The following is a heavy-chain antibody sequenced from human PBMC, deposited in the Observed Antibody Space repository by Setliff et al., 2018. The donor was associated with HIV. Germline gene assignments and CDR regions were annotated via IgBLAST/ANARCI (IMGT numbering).Heavy chain of an antibody. V-gene: IGHV3-21*06. CDR1: GFTFSIYP. CDR3: ARDSGPYHDYVWGTYRPIYFQH. Sequence: GGSLRLSCAASGFTFSIYPMSWVRQAPGKGLEWVSSISSGGGYIYYADSVKGRFTISRDSTKNSLYLQMNSLRAEDTAVYYCARDSGPYHDYVWGTYRPIYFQHWGQGTLVTVSS. J-gene: IGHJ1*01. CDR2: ISSGGGYI. D-gene: IGHD3-16*02.